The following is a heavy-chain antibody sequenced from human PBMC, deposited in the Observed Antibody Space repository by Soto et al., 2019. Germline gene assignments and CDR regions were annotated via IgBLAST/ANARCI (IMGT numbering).Heavy chain of an antibody. CDR3: ARFGVGVDILTGYPPSSPPDYYYYYGMDV. D-gene: IGHD3-9*01. CDR1: GFTVSSNY. Sequence: GGSLRLSCAASGFTVSSNYMSWVRQAPGKGLEWVSVIYSGGSTYYADSVKGRFTISRDNSKNTLYLQMNSRRAEDTAVYYCARFGVGVDILTGYPPSSPPDYYYYYGMDVWGQGTTVTVSS. CDR2: IYSGGST. J-gene: IGHJ6*02. V-gene: IGHV3-53*01.